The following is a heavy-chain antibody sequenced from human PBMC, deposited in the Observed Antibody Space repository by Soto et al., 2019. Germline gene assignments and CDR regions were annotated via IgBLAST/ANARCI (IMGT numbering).Heavy chain of an antibody. CDR2: IKQDGGDK. D-gene: IGHD6-19*01. CDR3: ARVAGLAGHV. J-gene: IGHJ4*02. V-gene: IGHV3-7*01. CDR1: GFTFGSFW. Sequence: EAQLMESGGGLVQPGGSLRLSCAASGFTFGSFWLSWVAQAPGKGLGGVANIKQDGGDKYYVDSVKGRFIISRDNAKNSLYLQMDSLRAEDTAVYYCARVAGLAGHVWGQGTLVTVSS.